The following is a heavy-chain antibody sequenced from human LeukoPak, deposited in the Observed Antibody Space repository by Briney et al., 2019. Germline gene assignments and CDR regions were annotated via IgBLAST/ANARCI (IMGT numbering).Heavy chain of an antibody. J-gene: IGHJ4*02. CDR1: GGSISSYY. CDR3: ARGTFIAAAGRSFDY. V-gene: IGHV4-59*01. Sequence: SETLSLTCTVSGGSISSYYWSWIRQPPGKGLEWIRYIYYSGSTNYNPSLKSRVTISVDTSKNQFSLKLSSVTAADTAVYYCARGTFIAAAGRSFDYWGQGTLVTVSS. D-gene: IGHD6-13*01. CDR2: IYYSGST.